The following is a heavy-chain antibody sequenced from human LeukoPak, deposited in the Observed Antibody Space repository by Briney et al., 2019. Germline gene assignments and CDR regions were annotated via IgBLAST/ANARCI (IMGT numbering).Heavy chain of an antibody. V-gene: IGHV4-30-4*01. CDR3: ATNRVGTYDRPFDI. CDR1: GGSISSGDYY. Sequence: PSQTLSLTCTVSGGSISSGDYYWSWIRQPPGKGLEWIGYIYYTGTTKYNPSVKSRVTISIDTSKNQFSLELSSVTATDTAVYFCATNRVGTYDRPFDIWGQGTMVTVSS. J-gene: IGHJ3*02. CDR2: IYYTGTT. D-gene: IGHD1-26*01.